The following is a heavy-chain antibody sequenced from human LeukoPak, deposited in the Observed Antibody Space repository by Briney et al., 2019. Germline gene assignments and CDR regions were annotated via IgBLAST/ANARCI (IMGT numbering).Heavy chain of an antibody. Sequence: GGSLRFSCAASGFTFISYAMHWVRQALGKGLEWVAVISYDGSNKYYADSVKGRFTISRDNSKNTLYLQMNSLRAEDTAVYYCASSGYGYAFDIWGQGTMVTVSS. CDR3: ASSGYGYAFDI. CDR1: GFTFISYA. D-gene: IGHD3-22*01. J-gene: IGHJ3*02. CDR2: ISYDGSNK. V-gene: IGHV3-30*04.